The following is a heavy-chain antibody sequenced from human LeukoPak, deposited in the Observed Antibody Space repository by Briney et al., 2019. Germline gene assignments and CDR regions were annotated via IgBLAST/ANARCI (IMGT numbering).Heavy chain of an antibody. CDR1: GASMRTYY. Sequence: SETLSLTCTVSGASMRTYYWSWIRQPPGKGLEWIGFIYHSGSTDYNPSLKSRGTISVDTSKNQFSLKLSSVTAADTAVYYCARTNYYGSGSYSPDLWGQGTLVTVSS. CDR3: ARTNYYGSGSYSPDL. D-gene: IGHD3-10*01. V-gene: IGHV4-59*08. J-gene: IGHJ5*02. CDR2: IYHSGST.